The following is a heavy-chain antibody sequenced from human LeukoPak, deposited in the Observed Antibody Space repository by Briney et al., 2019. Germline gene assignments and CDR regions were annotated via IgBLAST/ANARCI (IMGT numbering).Heavy chain of an antibody. CDR2: ISSYNGNT. CDR1: GYTFTSYG. D-gene: IGHD3-9*01. Sequence: ASVKVSCKASGYTFTSYGISWVRQAPGQGLEWMGWISSYNGNTNYAQKLQGRATVTTDTSTSTAYMELRSLRSDDTAVYYCARGSFPSDDILTGPFDNWGQGTLVTVSS. J-gene: IGHJ4*02. CDR3: ARGSFPSDDILTGPFDN. V-gene: IGHV1-18*01.